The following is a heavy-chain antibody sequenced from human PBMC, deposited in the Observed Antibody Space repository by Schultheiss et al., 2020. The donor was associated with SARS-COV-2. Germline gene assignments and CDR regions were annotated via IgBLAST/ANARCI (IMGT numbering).Heavy chain of an antibody. CDR1: GFTFISYA. Sequence: GESLKISCAASGFTFISYAMHWVRQAPGKGLEWVAVISYDGSNKYYADSVKGRFTISRDNSKNTLYLQMNSLRAEDTAVYYCAREKVEAVALYYYYYGMDVWGQGTTVTVSS. V-gene: IGHV3-30*04. CDR3: AREKVEAVALYYYYYGMDV. D-gene: IGHD6-19*01. CDR2: ISYDGSNK. J-gene: IGHJ6*02.